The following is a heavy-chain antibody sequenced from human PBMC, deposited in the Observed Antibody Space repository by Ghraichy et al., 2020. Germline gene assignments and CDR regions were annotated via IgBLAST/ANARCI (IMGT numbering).Heavy chain of an antibody. V-gene: IGHV3-30*18. Sequence: GESLNISCAASGFTFSRYGMHWVRQAPGKGLEWVAVISYDGSKKNYADSVKGRFTISRDSSKNTLYVQMNSLRAEDTAVYYCAKERDTSGYYSFRGDYYGMDVWGQGTTVTVSS. CDR3: AKERDTSGYYSFRGDYYGMDV. J-gene: IGHJ6*02. CDR1: GFTFSRYG. D-gene: IGHD3-22*01. CDR2: ISYDGSKK.